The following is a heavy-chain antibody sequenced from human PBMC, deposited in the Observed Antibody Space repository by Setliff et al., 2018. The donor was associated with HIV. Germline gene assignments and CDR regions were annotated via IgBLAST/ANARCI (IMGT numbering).Heavy chain of an antibody. CDR2: INPAGNPT. J-gene: IGHJ6*03. CDR3: ARDPGWTGINFGRYYYMDV. Sequence: ASVKVSCKASGYTFTSDYIHWVRQAPGQGLEWMGIINPAGNPTSYAQKFQGRLNMTRDTSTNTVYMELSRLRSEDTAVYYCARDPGWTGINFGRYYYMDVWDKGTTVTVSS. CDR1: GYTFTSDY. V-gene: IGHV1-46*01. D-gene: IGHD1-1*01.